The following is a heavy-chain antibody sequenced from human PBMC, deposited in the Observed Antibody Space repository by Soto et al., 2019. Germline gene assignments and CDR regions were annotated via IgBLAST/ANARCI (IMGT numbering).Heavy chain of an antibody. CDR3: ARSVFP. Sequence: QVQLQESGPGLVMPSQTLSLTCTVSGGSITRGGYYWGWIRQHPGKGLEWIGYIYYSGFTYYNPSLKSRVTISVDTSKNQFSLKLSSVTAADTAVYYCARSVFPWGQGTLVTVSS. J-gene: IGHJ5*02. CDR2: IYYSGFT. CDR1: GGSITRGGYY. V-gene: IGHV4-31*03.